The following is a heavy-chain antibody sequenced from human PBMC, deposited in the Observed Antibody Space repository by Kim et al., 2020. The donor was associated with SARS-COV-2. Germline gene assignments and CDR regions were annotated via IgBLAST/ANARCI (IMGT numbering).Heavy chain of an antibody. CDR3: AREAGSLRNFDY. V-gene: IGHV1-46*01. J-gene: IGHJ4*02. D-gene: IGHD6-13*01. CDR2: T. Sequence: TPYAQQFQGIVTMTRDTSTSTDYIELSSLISEDTAIYYCAREAGSLRNFDYWGQGTLVTVSS.